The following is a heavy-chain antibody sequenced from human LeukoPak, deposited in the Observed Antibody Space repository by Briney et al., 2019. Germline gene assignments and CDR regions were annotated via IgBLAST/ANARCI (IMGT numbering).Heavy chain of an antibody. V-gene: IGHV3-66*01. J-gene: IGHJ4*02. CDR2: IYSGGST. Sequence: TGGSLTLSCAASGFTITTYAMGWVRQAPGKGLEWVSVIYSGGSTYYADSVKGRFTISRDNSKNTLYLQMNSLRAEDTAVYYCAREYSYGPFDYWGQGTLVTVSS. CDR3: AREYSYGPFDY. CDR1: GFTITTYA. D-gene: IGHD5-18*01.